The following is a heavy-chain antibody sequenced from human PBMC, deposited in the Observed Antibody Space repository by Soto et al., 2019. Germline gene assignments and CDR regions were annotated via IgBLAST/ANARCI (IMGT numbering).Heavy chain of an antibody. V-gene: IGHV2-5*01. J-gene: IGHJ5*02. Sequence: SGPTLVNPTQTLTLTCTFSGFSLSTSGVGVGWIRQPPGKALEWLALIYWNDDKRYSPSLKSRLTITKDTSKNQVVLTMTNMDPVDTATYYCARNYYDFWGGYPNWFDPWGQGTLVTVSS. CDR1: GFSLSTSGVG. CDR3: ARNYYDFWGGYPNWFDP. D-gene: IGHD3-3*01. CDR2: IYWNDDK.